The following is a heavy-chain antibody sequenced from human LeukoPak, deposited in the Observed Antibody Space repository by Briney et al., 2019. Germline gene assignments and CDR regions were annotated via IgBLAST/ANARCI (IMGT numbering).Heavy chain of an antibody. CDR2: IYHSGST. J-gene: IGHJ4*02. CDR1: GYSISSGYY. Sequence: PSETLSLTCTVSGYSISSGYYWGWIRQPPGKGLEWIGSIYHSGSTYYNPSLKSRVTISVDTSKNQFSLKLSSVTAAVTAVYYCARGVLEALTGLYYFDYWGQGTLVTVSS. V-gene: IGHV4-38-2*02. D-gene: IGHD3-9*01. CDR3: ARGVLEALTGLYYFDY.